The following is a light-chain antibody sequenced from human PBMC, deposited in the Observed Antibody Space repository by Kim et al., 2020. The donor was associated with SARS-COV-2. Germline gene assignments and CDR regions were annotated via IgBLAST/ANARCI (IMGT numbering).Light chain of an antibody. CDR1: SLGSYY. J-gene: IGLJ2*01. CDR2: GKN. Sequence: VALGQTVRTTCQGDSLGSYYTTWYQQKPGQAPIVVVYGKNYRPSGIPDRFSGSSSGNTASLTITGTQAGDEADYYCNSRDNNDYVVFGGGTRLTVL. CDR3: NSRDNNDYVV. V-gene: IGLV3-19*01.